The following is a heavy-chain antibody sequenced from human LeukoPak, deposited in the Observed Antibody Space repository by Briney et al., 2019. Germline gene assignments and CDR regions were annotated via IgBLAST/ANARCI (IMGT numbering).Heavy chain of an antibody. Sequence: PGGSLRLSCAASGFTFSSCSMNWVRQAPGKGLEWVSGISGSGGSTYYAESVEGRCTISRDNSKKTLFLQMNSLRAEDTAVYYCAKGSNNYPDNFDYWGQGTLVTVSS. CDR1: GFTFSSCS. CDR3: AKGSNNYPDNFDY. CDR2: ISGSGGST. V-gene: IGHV3-23*01. J-gene: IGHJ4*02. D-gene: IGHD1-1*01.